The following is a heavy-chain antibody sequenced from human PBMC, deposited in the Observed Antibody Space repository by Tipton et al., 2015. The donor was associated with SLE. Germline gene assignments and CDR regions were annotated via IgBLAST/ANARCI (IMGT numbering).Heavy chain of an antibody. Sequence: TLSLTCTVSGGSIRDYYWSWIRQPPGKTLEWIGYIFSSGNTYYNPSLNSRVTVSVDTSKNQFSLEVRSVTAADTAVYYCVRLRSKVLIDYWGQGTLVTVSS. D-gene: IGHD2-8*01. CDR2: IFSSGNT. V-gene: IGHV4-59*12. CDR1: GGSIRDYY. CDR3: VRLRSKVLIDY. J-gene: IGHJ4*02.